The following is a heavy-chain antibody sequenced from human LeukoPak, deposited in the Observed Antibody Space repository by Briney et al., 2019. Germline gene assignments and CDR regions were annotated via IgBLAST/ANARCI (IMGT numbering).Heavy chain of an antibody. CDR2: IYHSGST. J-gene: IGHJ6*02. Sequence: SETLSLTCAVSGGSISSSNWWSWVRQPPGKGLEWIGEIYHSGSTNYNPSLKSRVTISVDTSKNQFSLKLSSVTAADTAVYYCARGAHYDFWSGYYGYGMDVWGQGTTVTVSS. CDR1: GGSISSSNW. CDR3: ARGAHYDFWSGYYGYGMDV. V-gene: IGHV4-4*02. D-gene: IGHD3-3*01.